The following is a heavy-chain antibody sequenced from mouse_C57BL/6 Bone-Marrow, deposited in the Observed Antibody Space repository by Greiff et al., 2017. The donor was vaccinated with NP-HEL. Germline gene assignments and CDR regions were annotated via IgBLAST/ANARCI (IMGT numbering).Heavy chain of an antibody. D-gene: IGHD1-1*01. V-gene: IGHV5-6*02. CDR3: ARPYYYGSSYAMDY. CDR1: GFTFSSYG. J-gene: IGHJ4*01. Sequence: DVMLVESGGDLVKPGGSLKLSCAASGFTFSSYGMSWVRQTPDKRLEWVATISSGGSYPYYPDSVKGRFTISRDNAKNTLYLQMSSLKSEDTAMYYCARPYYYGSSYAMDYWGQGTSVTVSS. CDR2: ISSGGSYP.